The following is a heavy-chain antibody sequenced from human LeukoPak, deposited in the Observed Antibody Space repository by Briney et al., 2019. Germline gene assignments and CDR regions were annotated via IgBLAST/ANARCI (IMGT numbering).Heavy chain of an antibody. CDR3: ARDPYCSSTSCYDY. CDR1: GYTFTGYY. Sequence: ASVKVSCKASGYTFTGYYMHWVRQAPGQGLEWMGWINPNSGGTNYAQKFQGRVTMTRDTSISTAYMELSRLRSDDTAVYYCARDPYCSSTSCYDYWGQGTLVTVSS. CDR2: INPNSGGT. V-gene: IGHV1-2*02. J-gene: IGHJ4*02. D-gene: IGHD2-2*01.